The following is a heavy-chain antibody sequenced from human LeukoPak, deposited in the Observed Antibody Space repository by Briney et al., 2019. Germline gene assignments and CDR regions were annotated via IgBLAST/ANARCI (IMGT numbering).Heavy chain of an antibody. CDR3: ARDHMVRGVTPPFY. CDR2: ISSNSSYI. J-gene: IGHJ4*02. Sequence: PGGSLRLSCAASGFTFSSYSMNWVRQAPGKGLEWVSSISSNSSYIYYADSVKGRFTISRDNAKNSLYLQMNSLRAEDTAVYYCARDHMVRGVTPPFYWGQGTLVTVSS. V-gene: IGHV3-21*01. CDR1: GFTFSSYS. D-gene: IGHD3-10*01.